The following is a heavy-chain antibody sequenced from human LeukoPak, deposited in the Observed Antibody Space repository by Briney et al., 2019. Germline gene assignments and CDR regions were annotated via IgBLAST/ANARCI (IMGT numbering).Heavy chain of an antibody. CDR3: ARSYGSGSSPDY. Sequence: GASVKVSCKASGYTFTSYGISWVRQAPGQGLECMGWISTYNGDKNYAQKLQGRVTMTTDTSTSTAYMELRSLRSDDTAVYYCARSYGSGSSPDYWGQGTLVTVSS. V-gene: IGHV1-18*01. CDR1: GYTFTSYG. D-gene: IGHD3-10*01. J-gene: IGHJ4*02. CDR2: ISTYNGDK.